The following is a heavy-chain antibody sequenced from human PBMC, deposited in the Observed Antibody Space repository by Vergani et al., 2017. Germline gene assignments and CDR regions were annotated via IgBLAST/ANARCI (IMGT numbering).Heavy chain of an antibody. V-gene: IGHV1-58*01. CDR3: AADQGGRAYCGGDCYSN. Sequence: QMQLVQSGPEVKKPGTSVKVSCKASGFTFTNSAVQWVRQARGQRLGWIGWIVVGSGNTNYAQQFQERVTISRDMSTGTVYMELSSLRSEDSAVYYCAADQGGRAYCGGDCYSNWGQGTLVTVSS. J-gene: IGHJ4*02. CDR2: IVVGSGNT. CDR1: GFTFTNSA. D-gene: IGHD2-21*02.